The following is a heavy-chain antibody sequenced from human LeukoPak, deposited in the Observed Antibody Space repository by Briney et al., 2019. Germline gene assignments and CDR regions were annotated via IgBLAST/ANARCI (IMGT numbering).Heavy chain of an antibody. V-gene: IGHV4-59*11. D-gene: IGHD6-6*01. CDR2: MYHSGST. Sequence: PSETLSLTCTVSGGSISSHYWSWIRQPPGKGLEWIGYMYHSGSTNYNPSLKSRVTISVDTSKNQFSLNLSPVTAADTAVYYCARGGYSSSPLDYWGQGTLVTVSS. CDR1: GGSISSHY. J-gene: IGHJ4*02. CDR3: ARGGYSSSPLDY.